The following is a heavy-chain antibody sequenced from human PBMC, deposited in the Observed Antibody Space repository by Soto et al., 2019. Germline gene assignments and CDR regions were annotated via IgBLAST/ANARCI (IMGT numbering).Heavy chain of an antibody. CDR1: GYTFINYY. J-gene: IGHJ3*02. V-gene: IGHV1-46*01. Sequence: QVQLVQSGAEVKKPGASVKVSCKASGYTFINYYMHWVRQAPGQGLEWMGIINPNGGRTTYAQKFQGRVNLTRDTSTNTVNMELSSLRSEDTAVYYCAREKWLVRRNDPFDIWGQGTMVTVSS. D-gene: IGHD6-19*01. CDR3: AREKWLVRRNDPFDI. CDR2: INPNGGRT.